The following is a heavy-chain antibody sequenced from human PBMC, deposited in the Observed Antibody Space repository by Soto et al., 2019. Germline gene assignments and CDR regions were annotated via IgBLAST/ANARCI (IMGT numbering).Heavy chain of an antibody. Sequence: EVQLVESGGGLVQPGGSLRLSCAASGCTFSSYSMNWVRQAPGKGLEWVSYISSSSSTIYYADSVKGRFTISRDNAKNSLYLQMNSLRDEDTAVYYCARSEPRIVGANALLDYWGQGTLVTVSS. CDR2: ISSSSSTI. J-gene: IGHJ4*02. D-gene: IGHD1-26*01. CDR3: ARSEPRIVGANALLDY. V-gene: IGHV3-48*02. CDR1: GCTFSSYS.